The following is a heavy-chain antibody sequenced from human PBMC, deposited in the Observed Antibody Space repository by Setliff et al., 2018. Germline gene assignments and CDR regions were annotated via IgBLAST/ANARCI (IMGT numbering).Heavy chain of an antibody. CDR2: LNPRTGGP. V-gene: IGHV1-2*06. CDR1: GYSFTDFY. CDR3: AKGGGRLSISQSYFHMDV. D-gene: IGHD3-16*01. Sequence: ASVKVSCKTSGYSFTDFYIHWVRHASGHGLEWLGRLNPRTGGPNLPQRFQGRVTMTRDTSMKTAFLEMSGLTSDDTAIFYCAKGGGRLSISQSYFHMDVWGAGTTVTVSS. J-gene: IGHJ6*03.